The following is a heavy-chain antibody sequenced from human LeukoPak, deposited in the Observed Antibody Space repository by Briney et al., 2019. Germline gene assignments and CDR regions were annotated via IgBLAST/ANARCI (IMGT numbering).Heavy chain of an antibody. V-gene: IGHV3-7*01. CDR1: GFTFSSYW. D-gene: IGHD6-13*01. CDR2: IKQDGSEK. CDR3: ARDRRGIFFDY. J-gene: IGHJ4*02. Sequence: GGSLRLSCAASGFTFSSYWMSWVRQAAGKGLGWVANIKQDGSEKYYVDSVKGRFTISRDNAKNSLYLQMNSLRAEDTAVYYCARDRRGIFFDYWGQGTLVTVSS.